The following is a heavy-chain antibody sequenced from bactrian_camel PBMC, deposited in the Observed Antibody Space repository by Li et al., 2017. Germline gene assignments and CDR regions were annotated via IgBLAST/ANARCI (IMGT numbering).Heavy chain of an antibody. CDR1: EYSSC. D-gene: IGHD1*01. J-gene: IGHJ4*01. Sequence: HVQLVESGGGSVQAGGSLRLSCVVSEYSSCTAWFRAAPGKEREGVASIADDGSTSYADSVKGRFTVSKDNAKSTLYLQMNSLKPEDTAMYYCAGDPVDCPIGRLVGGREYRYRGQGTQVTVS. CDR2: IADDGST. CDR3: AGDPVDCPIGRLVGGREYRY. V-gene: IGHV3S53*01.